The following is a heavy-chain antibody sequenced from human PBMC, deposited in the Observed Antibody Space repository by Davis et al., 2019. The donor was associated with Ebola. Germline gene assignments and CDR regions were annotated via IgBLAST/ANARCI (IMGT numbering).Heavy chain of an antibody. CDR1: GFTFSTYA. CDR2: LSATGSHS. V-gene: IGHV3-23*01. CDR3: ARGNDFWRYFDY. J-gene: IGHJ4*02. D-gene: IGHD3-3*01. Sequence: GESLKISCAASGFTFSTYAMSWVRQAPGKGLEWVSTLSATGSHSYYADSVRGRFTISRDNSKNTLYLQMNSLRAEDTAVYYCARGNDFWRYFDYWGQGTLVTVSS.